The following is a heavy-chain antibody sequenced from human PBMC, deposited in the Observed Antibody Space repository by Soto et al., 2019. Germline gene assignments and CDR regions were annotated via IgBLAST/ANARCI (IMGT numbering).Heavy chain of an antibody. CDR1: GFTFSSYA. CDR3: AKDLTYYYDSSGYYYVSYFDY. V-gene: IGHV3-23*01. Sequence: GGSLRLSCAASGFTFSSYAMSWVRQAPGKGLEWVSAISGSGGSTYYADSVKGRFTISRDNSKNTLYLQMNSLRAEDTAVYYCAKDLTYYYDSSGYYYVSYFDYWGQGTLVTVSS. D-gene: IGHD3-22*01. CDR2: ISGSGGST. J-gene: IGHJ4*02.